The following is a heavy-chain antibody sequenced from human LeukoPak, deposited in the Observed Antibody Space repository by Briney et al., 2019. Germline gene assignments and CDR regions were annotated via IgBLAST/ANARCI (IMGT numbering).Heavy chain of an antibody. Sequence: GASVKVSCKASGYTFTSYDISWVRQAPGQGLEWMGWISAYNGNTNYAQKLQGRVTMTTDTSTSTAYMELRSLRSDDTAVYYCAREGGMVVVAPNWFDPWGQGTLVTVSS. D-gene: IGHD2-21*01. CDR1: GYTFTSYD. J-gene: IGHJ5*02. CDR2: ISAYNGNT. V-gene: IGHV1-18*01. CDR3: AREGGMVVVAPNWFDP.